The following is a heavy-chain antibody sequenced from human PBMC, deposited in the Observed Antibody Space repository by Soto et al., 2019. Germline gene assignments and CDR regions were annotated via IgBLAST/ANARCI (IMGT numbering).Heavy chain of an antibody. V-gene: IGHV1-24*01. J-gene: IGHJ6*02. CDR2: FDPEDGET. CDR3: ARSRCSSTSCYHYYYYGMDV. D-gene: IGHD2-2*01. Sequence: ASVKVSCKVSGYTLTELSMHWVRQAPGKGLEWMGGFDPEDGETIYAQKFQGRVTITADESTSTAYMELSSLRSEDTAVYYCARSRCSSTSCYHYYYYGMDVWGQGTTVTVSS. CDR1: GYTLTELS.